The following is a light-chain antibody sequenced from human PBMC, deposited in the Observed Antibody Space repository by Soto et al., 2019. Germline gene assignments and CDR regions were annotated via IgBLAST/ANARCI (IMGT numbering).Light chain of an antibody. CDR3: TPYASSSSPNVV. Sequence: QSALTQPASVSGSPGQSITISCTGTSSDVGGYNYVSWYQQHPGMAPKLMIYAVSNRPSGVSNRFSGSKSANTAPLTISGLQAEDESHDHCTPYASSSSPNVVFAGGTKLTVL. J-gene: IGLJ2*01. CDR2: AVS. CDR1: SSDVGGYNY. V-gene: IGLV2-14*01.